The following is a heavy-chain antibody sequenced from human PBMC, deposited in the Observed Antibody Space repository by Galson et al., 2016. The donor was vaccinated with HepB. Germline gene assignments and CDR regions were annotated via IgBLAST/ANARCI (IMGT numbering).Heavy chain of an antibody. CDR1: GYRSTTYW. CDR2: IYPDDSDI. J-gene: IGHJ6*02. D-gene: IGHD1-7*01. V-gene: IGHV5-51*01. Sequence: QSGAEVKKPGESLKISCKGSGYRSTTYWIAWVRQVPGKGLEWMGIIYPDDSDIRYSPSFQGQVTMSADKSTSTVYLQWSSLKASDTAMYYCVSRNFPYFYYFGMEVWGQGTTVTVSS. CDR3: VSRNFPYFYYFGMEV.